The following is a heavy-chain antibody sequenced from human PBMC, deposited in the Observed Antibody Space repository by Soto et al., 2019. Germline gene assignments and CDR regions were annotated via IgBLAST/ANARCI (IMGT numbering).Heavy chain of an antibody. CDR2: ISGYNGDT. CDR1: GYTFTRYG. J-gene: IGHJ6*02. CDR3: AKNGHPPYYYYGLDV. Sequence: QGHLVQSGAEVKKPGTSVKVSCKASGYTFTRYGISWVRQAPGQGLEWMGWISGYNGDTNYAQNLQGRVTMTIDTSTSTAYMELRSLTSDDTAVYYCAKNGHPPYYYYGLDVWCQGTTVTVSS. D-gene: IGHD2-8*01. V-gene: IGHV1-18*01.